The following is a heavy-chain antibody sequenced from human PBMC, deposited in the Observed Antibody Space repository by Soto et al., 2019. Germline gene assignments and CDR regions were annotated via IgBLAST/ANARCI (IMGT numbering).Heavy chain of an antibody. J-gene: IGHJ6*02. CDR1: GFTFSDYY. CDR3: ARVPYYYTSGTDYGMDV. V-gene: IGHV3-11*06. Sequence: QVQLVESGGGLVKPGGSLRLSCAASGFTFSDYYMSWIRQAPGKGLEWVSYISSSGSYTNYADSVKGRFTISRDNVMNSLYLQMNSLRVDDTALYYCARVPYYYTSGTDYGMDVWGHGTTVTDSS. CDR2: ISSSGSYT. D-gene: IGHD3-10*01.